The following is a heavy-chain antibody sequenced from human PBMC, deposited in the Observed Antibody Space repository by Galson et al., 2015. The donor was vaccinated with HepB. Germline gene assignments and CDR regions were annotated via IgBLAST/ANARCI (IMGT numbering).Heavy chain of an antibody. CDR2: ISYDGRNQ. CDR3: ARVAHSDYGDHAHFDY. J-gene: IGHJ4*02. V-gene: IGHV3-30*04. Sequence: SLRLSCAATGFTFRTFAMHWVRQAPGKGLEWVAVISYDGRNQYYADSVKGRITISRDNAKNSLYLHMRGLRDDDTAVYYCARVAHSDYGDHAHFDYWGQGTLVTVSS. CDR1: GFTFRTFA. D-gene: IGHD4-17*01.